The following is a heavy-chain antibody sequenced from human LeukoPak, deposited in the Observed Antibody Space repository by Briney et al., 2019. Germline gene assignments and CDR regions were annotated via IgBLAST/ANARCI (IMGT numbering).Heavy chain of an antibody. D-gene: IGHD3-22*01. J-gene: IGHJ4*02. Sequence: ASVKVSCKASGYTFTTYFIHWVRQAPGQGLEWMGVINPTGDTTTYAPKFQGRVTMTRDTSARTIYVELSSLRSEDTAIYYCARADSGGYYPFDYWGQGTLVTVSS. V-gene: IGHV1-46*01. CDR3: ARADSGGYYPFDY. CDR1: GYTFTTYF. CDR2: INPTGDTT.